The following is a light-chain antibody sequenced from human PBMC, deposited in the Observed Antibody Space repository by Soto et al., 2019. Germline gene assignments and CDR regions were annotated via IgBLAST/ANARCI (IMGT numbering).Light chain of an antibody. CDR1: TSNVGDNA. V-gene: IGLV1-44*01. CDR2: NSN. CDR3: GAWDDSLKASV. J-gene: IGLJ3*02. Sequence: QSVLTQPASASGSPGQTITISCSGSTSNVGDNALDWYQQLPGTAPKLVIYNSNQRPSGVPDPYSGSKSGTSGSLAISGLQFEDEADYYCGAWDDSLKASVFGGGTKVTVL.